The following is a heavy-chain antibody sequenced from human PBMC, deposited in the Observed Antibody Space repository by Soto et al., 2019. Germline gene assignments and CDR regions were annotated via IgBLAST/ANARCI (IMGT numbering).Heavy chain of an antibody. CDR3: ARDRSRLRYFDWSSPHYYYYGMDV. J-gene: IGHJ6*02. Sequence: PGGSLRLSCAASGFTFSRAWMTWVRQTPGKGLEWVARIKSRADGGTADYRAPVKGRFSISRNDSENTLDLQMNNLRAEDTAVYYCARDRSRLRYFDWSSPHYYYYGMDVWGQGTTVTVSS. CDR2: IKSRADGGTA. V-gene: IGHV3-15*01. D-gene: IGHD3-9*01. CDR1: GFTFSRAW.